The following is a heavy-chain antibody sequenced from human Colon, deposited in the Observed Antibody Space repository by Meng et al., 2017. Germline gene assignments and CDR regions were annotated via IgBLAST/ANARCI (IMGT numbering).Heavy chain of an antibody. CDR3: GRDQGRELINH. J-gene: IGHJ4*02. CDR2: VYHRGDT. V-gene: IGHV4-4*02. CDR1: GDSISSDIG. D-gene: IGHD1-7*01. Sequence: QGQRLEPGPGLVKPSGPRSLPCTVSGDSISSDIGWSWARQPPGKGLEWIGEVYHRGDTNYNPSLKSRVDISVDKSKNQFYLSLFSVTAADTAVYYCGRDQGRELINHWGQGTLVTVSS.